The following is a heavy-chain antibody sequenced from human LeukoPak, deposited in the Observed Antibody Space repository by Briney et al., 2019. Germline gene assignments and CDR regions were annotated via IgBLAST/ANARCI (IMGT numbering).Heavy chain of an antibody. Sequence: GGSMRLSCAVSGFSFSSYTMNWVRLAPGRGLEWVSSIIGTSEMHYADSVKGRFTVSRDNDKNSLFLQLYSLSVEDTAVYYCTRAIIVALGTGPFDIWGQGTVVTVSS. CDR1: GFSFSSYT. D-gene: IGHD6-13*01. V-gene: IGHV3-21*06. J-gene: IGHJ3*02. CDR3: TRAIIVALGTGPFDI. CDR2: IIGTSEM.